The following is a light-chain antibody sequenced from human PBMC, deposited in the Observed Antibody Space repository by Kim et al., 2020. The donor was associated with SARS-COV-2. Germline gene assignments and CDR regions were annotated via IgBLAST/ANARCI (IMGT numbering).Light chain of an antibody. J-gene: IGLJ3*02. CDR2: GKD. CDR1: SLRTYY. V-gene: IGLV3-19*01. Sequence: SSELTQDSAVSVALGQTVRISCQGDSLRTYYATWYQQKPGQAPGLVFYGKDNRPSGISDRFSGSTSGNTASLTITGAQAEDEADYYCNSRDSSGDHLVFG. CDR3: NSRDSSGDHLV.